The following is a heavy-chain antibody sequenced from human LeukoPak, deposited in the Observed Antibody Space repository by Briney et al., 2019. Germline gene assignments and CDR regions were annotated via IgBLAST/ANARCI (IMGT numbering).Heavy chain of an antibody. CDR3: ARVAYDYVWGSPKHFDY. D-gene: IGHD3-16*01. CDR2: IYYSGST. V-gene: IGHV4-31*03. Sequence: SQTLSLTCTVSGGSISSGGYYCSWIRQHPGKGLEWIGYIYYSGSTYYNPSLKSRVTISVDTSKNQFSLKLSSVTAADTAVYCCARVAYDYVWGSPKHFDYWGQGTLVTVSS. CDR1: GGSISSGGYY. J-gene: IGHJ4*02.